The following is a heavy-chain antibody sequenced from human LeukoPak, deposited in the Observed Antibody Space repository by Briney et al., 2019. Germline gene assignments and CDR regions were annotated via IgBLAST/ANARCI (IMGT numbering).Heavy chain of an antibody. CDR1: GYSFTSYW. J-gene: IGHJ6*03. CDR2: IYPGDSET. Sequence: GESLKISCRGSGYSFTSYWIGWVRQMPGKGLEWMGIIYPGDSETRYSPSFQGQGTISADKSISTAYLQWSSLKASDTAMYYCARLDEKYYYYYMDVWGKGTTVTVSS. D-gene: IGHD3-9*01. V-gene: IGHV5-51*01. CDR3: ARLDEKYYYYYMDV.